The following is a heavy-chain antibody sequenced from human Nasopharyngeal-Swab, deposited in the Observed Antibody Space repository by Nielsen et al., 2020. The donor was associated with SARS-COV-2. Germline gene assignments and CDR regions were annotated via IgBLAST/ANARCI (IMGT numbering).Heavy chain of an antibody. CDR2: IYYSGST. D-gene: IGHD6-13*01. J-gene: IGHJ6*02. Sequence: WIRQPPGKGLEWIGYIYYSGSTNYSPSLKSRVTISVDTSKNQFSLKLSSVTAADTAVYYCARVVSSSRGDYYYGMDVWGQGTTVTVSS. V-gene: IGHV4-59*01. CDR3: ARVVSSSRGDYYYGMDV.